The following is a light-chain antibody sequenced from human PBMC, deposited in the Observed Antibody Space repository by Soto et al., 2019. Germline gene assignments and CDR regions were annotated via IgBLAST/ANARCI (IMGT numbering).Light chain of an antibody. CDR3: QQYNNWPFT. CDR1: QGIRDE. V-gene: IGKV1-17*01. Sequence: DIQMTQSPSSLSASVGDRVTITCRASQGIRDELGWYQQKAGKAPNLLISAASRLQSGVPSRFSGRGSGTDFTLTISSLQSEDFAVYYCQQYNNWPFTFGQGTRLEIK. J-gene: IGKJ5*01. CDR2: AAS.